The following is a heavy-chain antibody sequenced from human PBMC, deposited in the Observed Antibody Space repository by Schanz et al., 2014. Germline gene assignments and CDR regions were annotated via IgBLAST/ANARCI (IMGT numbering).Heavy chain of an antibody. CDR3: ARVHIATYRYNSPGAFDI. J-gene: IGHJ3*02. Sequence: QVQLLQSGSEVKKPGASVKVSCKASGYIFGSHGMTWVRQAPGQGPELMGWINAHTGNTQYAQKFQGRVNMTRDTVTTTVHLELTRLRTDDTAIYYCARVHIATYRYNSPGAFDIWGQGTRVTVSS. CDR2: INAHTGNT. V-gene: IGHV1-18*01. D-gene: IGHD3-16*02. CDR1: GYIFGSHG.